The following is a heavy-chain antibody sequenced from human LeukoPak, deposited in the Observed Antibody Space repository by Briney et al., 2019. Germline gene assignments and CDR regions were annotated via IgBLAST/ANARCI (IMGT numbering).Heavy chain of an antibody. J-gene: IGHJ4*02. CDR1: GYTFTSYG. CDR3: ATAAGTPPTFDY. Sequence: VSVKVSCKASGYTFTSYGISWVRQAPGQGLEWMGWISAYNGNTNYAQKLQGRVTMTTDTSTSTAYMELRSLRSDDTAVYYCATAAGTPPTFDYWGQGTLVTVSS. D-gene: IGHD6-13*01. CDR2: ISAYNGNT. V-gene: IGHV1-18*01.